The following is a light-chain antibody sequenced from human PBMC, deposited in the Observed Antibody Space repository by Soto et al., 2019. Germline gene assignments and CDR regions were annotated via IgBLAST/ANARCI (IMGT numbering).Light chain of an antibody. CDR2: KAS. CDR3: QQYNSYPWT. CDR1: QSISSW. J-gene: IGKJ1*01. Sequence: DIQMTQSPSTLSASVGDRVTITCRASQSISSWLAWYQQKPGKAPKLLIYKASSLESGLPSRFSGSGSGTEFTLTISSLQPDDFASYYCQQYNSYPWTFGRGTKVEIK. V-gene: IGKV1-5*03.